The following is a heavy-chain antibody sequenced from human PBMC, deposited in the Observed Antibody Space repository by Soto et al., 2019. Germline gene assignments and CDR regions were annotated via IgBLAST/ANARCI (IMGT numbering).Heavy chain of an antibody. J-gene: IGHJ6*02. CDR3: AREIYCDSSMDG. CDR2: IYYSGIT. D-gene: IGHD4-17*01. CDR1: GGSISSGGYY. Sequence: QVQLQESGPGLVKPSQTLSLTCTVSGGSISSGGYYWSWIRQHPGKGLEWIGYIYYSGITYYNPSLNNRITISVDTSKNLFSLKLSSVAAADTAGYCCAREIYCDSSMDGWGQGTTVTVSS. V-gene: IGHV4-31*03.